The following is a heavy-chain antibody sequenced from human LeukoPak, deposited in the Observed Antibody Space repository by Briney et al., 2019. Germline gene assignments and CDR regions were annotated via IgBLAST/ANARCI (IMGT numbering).Heavy chain of an antibody. CDR1: GFTFSSYA. J-gene: IGHJ6*03. D-gene: IGHD5-18*01. Sequence: GGSLRLSCAASGFTFSSYAMHWLRQAPGKGLEWVAVISYDGSNKYYADSVKGRFTISRDNSKNTLYLQMNSLRAEDTAVYYFARDGKGHSYGLSPLYYYYYMDVWGKGTTVTVSS. CDR3: ARDGKGHSYGLSPLYYYYYMDV. CDR2: ISYDGSNK. V-gene: IGHV3-30*01.